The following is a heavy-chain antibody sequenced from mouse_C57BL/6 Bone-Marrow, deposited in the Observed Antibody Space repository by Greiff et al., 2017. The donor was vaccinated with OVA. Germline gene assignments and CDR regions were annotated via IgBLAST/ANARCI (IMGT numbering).Heavy chain of an antibody. CDR3: ARSLLRSFYAMDY. Sequence: VQLQESGAELARPGASVKLSCKASGYTFTSYGISWVKQRTGQGLEWIGEIYPRSGNTYYNEKFKGKATLTADKSSSTAYMELRSLTSEDSAVYFCARSLLRSFYAMDYWGQGTSVTVSS. V-gene: IGHV1-81*01. CDR1: GYTFTSYG. J-gene: IGHJ4*01. CDR2: IYPRSGNT. D-gene: IGHD1-2*01.